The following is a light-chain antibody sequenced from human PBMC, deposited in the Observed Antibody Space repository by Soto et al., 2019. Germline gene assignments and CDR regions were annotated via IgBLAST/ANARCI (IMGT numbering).Light chain of an antibody. V-gene: IGLV2-14*03. Sequence: QSVLTQPASVSGSPGQSITISCTGTSSDVGAYNYVSWYQLHPVKAPKLIIYDVNNRPSGSSSRFSGSKSGNTASLTISGLQAEDETDYYCSSYTSSSTVIFGGGTKVTVL. J-gene: IGLJ2*01. CDR2: DVN. CDR3: SSYTSSSTVI. CDR1: SSDVGAYNY.